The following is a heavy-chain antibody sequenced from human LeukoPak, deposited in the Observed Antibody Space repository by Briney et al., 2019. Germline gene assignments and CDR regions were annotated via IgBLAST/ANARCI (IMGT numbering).Heavy chain of an antibody. V-gene: IGHV3-30*02. CDR2: IRYDGSNK. J-gene: IGHJ4*02. Sequence: GGSLRLSCAASGFTFSSYSINWVRQAPGKGLEWVAFIRYDGSNKYYADSVKGRFTISRDNSKNTLYLQMNSLRAEDTAVYYCAKVPRWYYDSSGYYHDGYWGQGTLVTVSS. D-gene: IGHD3-22*01. CDR3: AKVPRWYYDSSGYYHDGY. CDR1: GFTFSSYS.